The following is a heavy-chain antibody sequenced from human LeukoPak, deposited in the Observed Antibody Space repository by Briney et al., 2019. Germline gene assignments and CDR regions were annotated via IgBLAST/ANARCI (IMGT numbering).Heavy chain of an antibody. J-gene: IGHJ4*02. CDR3: ARIQVGATVDY. Sequence: PSETLSLTCTVSGGSTNTYYWTWIRQPAGRGLEWIGLIYTSGSTNYNPSLKSRVTMSVDTSKNQFSLKLSSVTAADTAVYYCARIQVGATVDYWGQGILVTVSS. D-gene: IGHD1-26*01. CDR1: GGSTNTYY. CDR2: IYTSGST. V-gene: IGHV4-4*07.